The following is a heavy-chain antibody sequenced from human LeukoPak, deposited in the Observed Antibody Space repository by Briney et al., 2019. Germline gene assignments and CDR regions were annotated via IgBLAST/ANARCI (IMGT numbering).Heavy chain of an antibody. V-gene: IGHV1-8*01. Sequence: ASVKVSCKASGYTFTSYDINWVRQATGQGLEWMGWMNPNSGNTGYAQKFQGRVTMTRNTSISTAYMELSSLRSEDTAVYYCARKDLRAASGGDYYYYGMDVWGQGTTVTVSS. CDR1: GYTFTSYD. CDR3: ARKDLRAASGGDYYYYGMDV. D-gene: IGHD2-21*01. CDR2: MNPNSGNT. J-gene: IGHJ6*02.